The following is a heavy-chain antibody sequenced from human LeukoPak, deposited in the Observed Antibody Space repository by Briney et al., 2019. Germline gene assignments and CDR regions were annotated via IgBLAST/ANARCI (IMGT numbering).Heavy chain of an antibody. J-gene: IGHJ4*02. V-gene: IGHV3-72*01. CDR3: GRSRAGAIDY. CDR1: GFTFSTFG. CDR2: TRNKANSYST. D-gene: IGHD1-26*01. Sequence: GGSLRLSCAASGFTFSTFGMQWVRQAPGKGLEWVGRTRNKANSYSTEYAASVKGRFTISRDESKNSLYLQMNSLKTEDTAVYYCGRSRAGAIDYWGQGTLVTVSS.